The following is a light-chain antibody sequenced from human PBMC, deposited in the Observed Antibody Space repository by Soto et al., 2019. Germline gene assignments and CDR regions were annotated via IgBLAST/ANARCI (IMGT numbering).Light chain of an antibody. CDR2: DVS. CDR3: LSYPANRLL. V-gene: IGLV2-14*03. J-gene: IGLJ2*01. Sequence: QSVLTQPASVSGFPGQSITISCTGTSSDVGGYNYVSWYQQHPGKAPKLMIYDVSVRPSGVSTRFYGSKSVNTASLTISGLQAEDEADYYCLSYPANRLLFGGGTKLTVL. CDR1: SSDVGGYNY.